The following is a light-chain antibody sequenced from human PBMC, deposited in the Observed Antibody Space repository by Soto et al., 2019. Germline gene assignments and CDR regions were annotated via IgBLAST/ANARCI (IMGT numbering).Light chain of an antibody. CDR1: SSDVGLYNY. V-gene: IGLV2-14*03. CDR2: DVN. Sequence: QSALTQPASVSGSPGQSITISCTGSSSDVGLYNYVSWYQQHPGKAPKLMIYDVNDRTSGVSDRFSGSKSGNTASLTISGLQADDKDDYFCSSYTSDTTHVVFGGGTKLTVL. CDR3: SSYTSDTTHVV. J-gene: IGLJ2*01.